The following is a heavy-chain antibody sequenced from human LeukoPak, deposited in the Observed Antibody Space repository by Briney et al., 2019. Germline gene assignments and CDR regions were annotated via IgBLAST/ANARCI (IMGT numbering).Heavy chain of an antibody. CDR3: AKNLMYSSGFDAFDI. CDR1: GYTFTNYG. J-gene: IGHJ3*02. Sequence: ASVKVSCKASGYTFTNYGFSWVRQAPGRGLEWMGWISAYIGSTNYAQKLRGRVTMTTDTSTNTAYMELRSLRSDDTAVYYCAKNLMYSSGFDAFDIWGQGTKVTVS. CDR2: ISAYIGST. V-gene: IGHV1-18*01. D-gene: IGHD3-22*01.